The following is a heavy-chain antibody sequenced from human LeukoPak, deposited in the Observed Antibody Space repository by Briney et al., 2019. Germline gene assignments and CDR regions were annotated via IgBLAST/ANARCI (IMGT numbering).Heavy chain of an antibody. D-gene: IGHD4-11*01. Sequence: GGSLRLSCAASGFTFSNYAMTWVRQAPGRGLEWVSTISGGGDLTFYTDSVKGRFTISRDNSNNALYLQMNSLRAEDTPVYYCARDIVHYSNYDYYYYYMDVWGKGTTVTVSS. CDR2: ISGGGDLT. CDR1: GFTFSNYA. CDR3: ARDIVHYSNYDYYYYYMDV. V-gene: IGHV3-23*01. J-gene: IGHJ6*03.